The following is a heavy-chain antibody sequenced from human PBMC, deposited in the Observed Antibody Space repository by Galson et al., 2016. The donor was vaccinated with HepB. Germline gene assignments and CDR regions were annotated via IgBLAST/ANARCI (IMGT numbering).Heavy chain of an antibody. CDR1: GFTFSSYW. Sequence: SLRLSCAASGFTFSSYWMIWVRQAPGKGLEWVANIKRDGSTKHYVDSVKGRFTISRDNGKNSLFLQMNSLRAEDTAGYYCVSDISPEHRSNRGISYYDAFDIWGQGTKVTVSS. V-gene: IGHV3-7*03. D-gene: IGHD2/OR15-2a*01. CDR3: VSDISPEHRSNRGISYYDAFDI. CDR2: IKRDGSTK. J-gene: IGHJ3*02.